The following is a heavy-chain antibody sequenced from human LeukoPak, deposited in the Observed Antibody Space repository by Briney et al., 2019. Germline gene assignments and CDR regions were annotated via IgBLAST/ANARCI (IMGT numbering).Heavy chain of an antibody. CDR3: ARGPGDIVVVPAARGEAFDI. J-gene: IGHJ3*02. CDR1: GGSISSSSYY. D-gene: IGHD2-2*01. Sequence: SETLSLTCTVSGGSISSSSYYWGWIRQPPGKGLEWIGSIYYSGSTYYNPSLKSRVTISVDTSKNQFSLKLSSVTAADTAVYYCARGPGDIVVVPAARGEAFDIWGQGTMVTVSS. CDR2: IYYSGST. V-gene: IGHV4-39*07.